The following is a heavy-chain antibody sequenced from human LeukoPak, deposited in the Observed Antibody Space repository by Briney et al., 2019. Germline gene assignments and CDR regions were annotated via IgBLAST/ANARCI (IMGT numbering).Heavy chain of an antibody. CDR2: FYNSGTP. Sequence: PSETLSLTCTVSGGSISRGSYHWSWIRQPAGKGLESIGRFYNSGTPNYNPSLKSRVTILVDTSRNQFSLKLSSVTAADTAVYYCARGGIPDYWGQGILVTVSS. V-gene: IGHV4-61*02. CDR1: GGSISRGSYH. D-gene: IGHD2-21*01. J-gene: IGHJ4*02. CDR3: ARGGIPDY.